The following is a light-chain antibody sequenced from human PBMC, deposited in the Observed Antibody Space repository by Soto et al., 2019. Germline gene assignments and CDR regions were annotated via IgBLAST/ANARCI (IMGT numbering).Light chain of an antibody. CDR3: NSYTNSSTLV. Sequence: QSVLTQPASVSGSPGQSVTISCTGTSSDVGTYKFVSWYQQRPGKAPKILIYEVSNRPSGVSNRFSGSKSGKTASLTISGLQAEDEADYYCNSYTNSSTLVFGGGTQLTVL. CDR2: EVS. J-gene: IGLJ2*01. V-gene: IGLV2-14*01. CDR1: SSDVGTYKF.